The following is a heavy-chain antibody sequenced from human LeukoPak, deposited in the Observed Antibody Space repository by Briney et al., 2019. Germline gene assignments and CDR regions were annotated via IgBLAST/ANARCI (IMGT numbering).Heavy chain of an antibody. CDR1: GFTFSSYA. V-gene: IGHV3-23*01. D-gene: IGHD3-3*01. Sequence: GGSLRLSCAASGFTFSSYAMGWVRQAPGKGLEWVSAISGSGGSTYYADSVKGRFTISRDNSKNTLYLQMNSLRAEDTAVYYCARDRSHYDFWSGYTGGPMDVWGQGTTVTVSS. CDR2: ISGSGGST. CDR3: ARDRSHYDFWSGYTGGPMDV. J-gene: IGHJ6*02.